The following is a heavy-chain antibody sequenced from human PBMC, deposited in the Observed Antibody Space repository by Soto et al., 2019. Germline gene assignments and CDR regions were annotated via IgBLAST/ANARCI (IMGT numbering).Heavy chain of an antibody. J-gene: IGHJ5*02. V-gene: IGHV4-30-4*08. CDR3: ARVGYNWNYVDGTSWFDP. CDR1: GGSISSGGYY. CDR2: IYSSGST. Sequence: PSETLSLTCTVSGGSISSGGYYWGWIRQYPGKILEWIGYIYSSGSTYYNPSLKSRVLISLDTSKNQFSLKLSSVTAADTAVYYCARVGYNWNYVDGTSWFDPWGQGTLVTVSS. D-gene: IGHD1-7*01.